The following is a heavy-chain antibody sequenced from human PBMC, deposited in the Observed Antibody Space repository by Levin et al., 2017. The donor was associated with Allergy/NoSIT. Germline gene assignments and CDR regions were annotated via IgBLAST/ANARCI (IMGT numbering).Heavy chain of an antibody. V-gene: IGHV4-39*01. Sequence: SETLSLTCTVSGDSVSSSSYYWGWIRQPPGKGLEWIGTISYSGSPYYYNPSLKSRVAISVDTSKNQFSLRLSSVTAADTAVYYCGKARLGELYYFDCWGQGTLVTVSS. CDR1: GDSVSSSSYY. J-gene: IGHJ4*02. CDR3: GKARLGELYYFDC. CDR2: ISYSGSPY. D-gene: IGHD3-16*01.